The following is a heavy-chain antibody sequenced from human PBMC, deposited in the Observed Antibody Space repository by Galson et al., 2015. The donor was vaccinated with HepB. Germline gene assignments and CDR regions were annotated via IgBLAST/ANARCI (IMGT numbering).Heavy chain of an antibody. CDR1: GFTFSSYR. CDR3: ARGGGYVFVGAAGAIDY. V-gene: IGHV3-74*01. Sequence: SLRLSCAASGFTFSSYRMHWVRQAPGKGLVWVSRINSDGSSTSYADSVKGRFTISRDNAKNTLYLQMNSLRAEDTAVYYCARGGGYVFVGAAGAIDYWGQGTLVTVSS. J-gene: IGHJ4*02. D-gene: IGHD5-12*01. CDR2: INSDGSST.